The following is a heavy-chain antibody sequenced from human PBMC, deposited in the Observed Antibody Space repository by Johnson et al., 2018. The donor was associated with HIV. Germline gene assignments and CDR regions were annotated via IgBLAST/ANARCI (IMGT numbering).Heavy chain of an antibody. CDR2: MKQDGSAK. CDR1: GFTFSTYW. CDR3: ARVRGGRENAFDI. V-gene: IGHV3-7*01. D-gene: IGHD1-26*01. Sequence: VQLVESGGGLVQPGGSLRLSCKASGFTFSTYWMTWVRQAPGKGLEWVANMKQDGSAKYYVDAVKGRFTISRDNSKNTLSLQMNSPRVEDTALYYCARVRGGRENAFDIWGQGTMVTVSS. J-gene: IGHJ3*02.